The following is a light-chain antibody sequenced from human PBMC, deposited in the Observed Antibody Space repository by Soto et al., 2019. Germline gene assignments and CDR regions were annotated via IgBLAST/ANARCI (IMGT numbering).Light chain of an antibody. V-gene: IGLV3-1*01. CDR2: QDS. J-gene: IGLJ1*01. CDR3: QAWDSSTLYV. CDR1: KLGDKY. Sequence: YELTQPPSVSVSPGQTASITCSGDKLGDKYACWYQQKPGQSPVLVIYQDSKRPSGIPERFSGSNSGNTATLTISGTQAMDEADYYCQAWDSSTLYVFGTGTKLTVL.